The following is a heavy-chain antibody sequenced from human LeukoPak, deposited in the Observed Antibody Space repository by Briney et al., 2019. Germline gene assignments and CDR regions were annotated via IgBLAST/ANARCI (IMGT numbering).Heavy chain of an antibody. Sequence: GASVKVSCKASGYTFTSYAMHWVRQASGQRLEWRGWINAGNGNTKYSQKFQGRVTIARDTSASTAYMELSSLRSEDTAVYYCARMAPGNWFDPWGQGTLVTVSS. CDR2: INAGNGNT. D-gene: IGHD5-24*01. J-gene: IGHJ5*02. CDR3: ARMAPGNWFDP. V-gene: IGHV1-3*01. CDR1: GYTFTSYA.